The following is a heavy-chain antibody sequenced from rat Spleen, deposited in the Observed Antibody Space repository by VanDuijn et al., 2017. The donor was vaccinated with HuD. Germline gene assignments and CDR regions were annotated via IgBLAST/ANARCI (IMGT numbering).Heavy chain of an antibody. CDR3: ARPHSSLYVMDA. CDR2: ITNTGRNT. CDR1: GFIFSDYY. Sequence: EVQLVESGGGLVQPGRSLKLSCAASGFIFSDYYMTWIRQAPGKGLEWVASITNTGRNTYYPDSVKGRFTISRDNAKSTLYLQMNSLRSEDTATYYCARPHSSLYVMDAWGQGASVTVSS. V-gene: IGHV5-31*01. D-gene: IGHD1-2*01. J-gene: IGHJ4*01.